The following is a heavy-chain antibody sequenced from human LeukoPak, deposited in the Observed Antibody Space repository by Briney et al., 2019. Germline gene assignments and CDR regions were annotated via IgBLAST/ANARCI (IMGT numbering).Heavy chain of an antibody. D-gene: IGHD6-19*01. CDR2: VTGGGIT. J-gene: IGHJ4*02. CDR1: GFTFGGFA. CDR3: AKDTGSGWDFDS. V-gene: IGHV3-43*02. Sequence: PGGSLRLSCAASGFTFGGFAMHWVRQAPVRGLEWVSLVTGGGITYYADSVRGRFTISRDNSKNSLYLQMNTLRTEDTAFYYCAKDTGSGWDFDSWGQGTLVTVSS.